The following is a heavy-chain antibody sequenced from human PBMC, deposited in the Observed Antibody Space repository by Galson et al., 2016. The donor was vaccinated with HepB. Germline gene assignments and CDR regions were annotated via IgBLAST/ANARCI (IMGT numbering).Heavy chain of an antibody. CDR1: EFTFSSYA. CDR3: VKGVRPIPRQLYYFDY. CDR2: ISYDGSNK. D-gene: IGHD1-1*01. J-gene: IGHJ4*02. Sequence: SLRLSCAASEFTFSSYALHWVRQAPGKGLEWVTVISYDGSNKYYADSVKGRFTISRDNSKNTLYLQMSSLRAEDTAIYYCVKGVRPIPRQLYYFDYWGQGTLVTVSS. V-gene: IGHV3-30-3*01.